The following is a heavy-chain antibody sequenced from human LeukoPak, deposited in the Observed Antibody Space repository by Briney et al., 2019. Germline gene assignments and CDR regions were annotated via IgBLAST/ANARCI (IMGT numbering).Heavy chain of an antibody. CDR2: IYYSGST. CDR3: ARLTYGGYGDDY. J-gene: IGHJ4*02. D-gene: IGHD5-12*01. CDR1: GDSIGSGPYY. Sequence: PSETLSLTCSVSGDSIGSGPYYWSWIRQPPGKGLEWIGSIYYSGSTYYNPSLKSRVTISVDTSKNQFSLKLSSVTAADTAVYYCARLTYGGYGDDYWGQGTLVTVSS. V-gene: IGHV4-39*01.